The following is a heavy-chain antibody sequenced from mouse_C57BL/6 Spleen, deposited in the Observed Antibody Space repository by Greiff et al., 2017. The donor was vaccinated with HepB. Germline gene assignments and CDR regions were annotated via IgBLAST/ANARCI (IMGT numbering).Heavy chain of an antibody. Sequence: EVQLQQSGPELVKPGASVMIPCKASGYTFTDYNMDWVKQSHGKSLEWIGDINPNNGGTIYNQKFKGKATLTVDKSSSTAYMELRSLTSGDTEVYYCARGDRQLRLRGFAYWGQGTLVTVSA. CDR3: ARGDRQLRLRGFAY. J-gene: IGHJ3*01. D-gene: IGHD3-2*02. CDR2: INPNNGGT. CDR1: GYTFTDYN. V-gene: IGHV1-18*01.